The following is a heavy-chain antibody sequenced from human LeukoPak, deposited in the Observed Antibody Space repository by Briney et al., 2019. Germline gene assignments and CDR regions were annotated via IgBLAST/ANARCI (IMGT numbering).Heavy chain of an antibody. CDR2: ISYDGNNK. V-gene: IGHV3-30-3*01. CDR1: GFTFSSYA. Sequence: PGGSLRLSCAVSGFTFSSYAMHWVLQPPGKGVEWVAVISYDGNNKYYADSVKGRFTISRDNSKNTLYLQMNSLRAADTAVYYCARNILFAFDIWGQGTMVTVSS. CDR3: ARNILFAFDI. J-gene: IGHJ3*02.